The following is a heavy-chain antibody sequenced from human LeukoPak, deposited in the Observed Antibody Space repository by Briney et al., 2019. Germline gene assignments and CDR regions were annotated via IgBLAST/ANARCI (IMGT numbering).Heavy chain of an antibody. CDR1: GYSFTSYW. D-gene: IGHD3-9*01. CDR2: IYPGDSDT. J-gene: IGHJ4*02. CDR3: ARSTHCDILTGYYSYNFDY. Sequence: GESLKISCKGSGYSFTSYWIGWVRQMPGKGLEWMGIIYPGDSDTRYSPSFQGQVTISADKSISTAYLQWSSLKASDTAMYYCARSTHCDILTGYYSYNFDYWGQGTLVTVSS. V-gene: IGHV5-51*01.